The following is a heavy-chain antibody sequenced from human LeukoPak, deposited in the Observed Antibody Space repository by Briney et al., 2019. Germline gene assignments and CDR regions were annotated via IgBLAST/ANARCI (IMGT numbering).Heavy chain of an antibody. Sequence: GGSLRLSCAASGFTFSSYWVSWVRQAPGKGLEWVSAISGSGGSTYYADSVKGRFTISRDNSKNTLYLQMNSLRAEDTAVYYCAKDMVRGVKDYWGQGTLVIVSS. J-gene: IGHJ4*02. CDR2: ISGSGGST. D-gene: IGHD3-10*01. V-gene: IGHV3-23*01. CDR1: GFTFSSYW. CDR3: AKDMVRGVKDY.